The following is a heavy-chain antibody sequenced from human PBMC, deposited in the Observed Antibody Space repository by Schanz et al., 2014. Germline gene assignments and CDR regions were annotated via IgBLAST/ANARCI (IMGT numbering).Heavy chain of an antibody. CDR3: ARVRSEDYGGMDV. V-gene: IGHV1-2*02. Sequence: QVQLVQSGADVKKPGASVKVSCKASGYTFINSDINWVRQAAGQGLEWMGWMNPNTGGTQYAQKFQGRVTMTTAKSISTVYMELSRLRSDDTAVYYCARVRSEDYGGMDVWGQGTTVTVSS. CDR1: GYTFINSD. J-gene: IGHJ6*02. CDR2: MNPNTGGT.